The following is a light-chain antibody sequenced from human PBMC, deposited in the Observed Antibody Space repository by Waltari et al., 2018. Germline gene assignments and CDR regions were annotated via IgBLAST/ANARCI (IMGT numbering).Light chain of an antibody. CDR2: GAS. J-gene: IGKJ2*01. CDR1: QSVSSN. Sequence: EIVMTQSPATLSVSPGERATLSCRASQSVSSNLAWYQQKPGQAPRLLIYGASTRATGIPARFSGSGSGTEFTLTISSLQSEDFAVYYCQQYINWPRTFGQGTKLEIK. V-gene: IGKV3-15*01. CDR3: QQYINWPRT.